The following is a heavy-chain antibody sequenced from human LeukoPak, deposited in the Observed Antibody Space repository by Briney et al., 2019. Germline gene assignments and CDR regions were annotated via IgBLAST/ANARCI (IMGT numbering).Heavy chain of an antibody. J-gene: IGHJ5*02. V-gene: IGHV3-9*01. CDR3: AKESSGIPWEDWFDP. Sequence: GGSLRLSFAASGFTFDDYAMHWVRQAPGKGLEWVSGISWNSGSIGYADSVKGRFTISRDNAKNSLYLQMNSLRAEDTALYYCAKESSGIPWEDWFDPWGQGTLVTVSS. CDR1: GFTFDDYA. D-gene: IGHD1-14*01. CDR2: ISWNSGSI.